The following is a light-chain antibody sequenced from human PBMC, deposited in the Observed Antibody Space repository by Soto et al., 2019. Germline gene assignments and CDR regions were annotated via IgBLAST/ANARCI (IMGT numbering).Light chain of an antibody. Sequence: QSVLTQPPSASGTPGQRVTISCSGSRSNIGSNYVYWYQQLPGTAPKLLIYRNNQRPSGVPDRVSGSKSGTSASLAISGLRSEDQADYYCAAWDDSLSVWVFGGGTKLTVL. V-gene: IGLV1-47*01. J-gene: IGLJ3*02. CDR2: RNN. CDR1: RSNIGSNY. CDR3: AAWDDSLSVWV.